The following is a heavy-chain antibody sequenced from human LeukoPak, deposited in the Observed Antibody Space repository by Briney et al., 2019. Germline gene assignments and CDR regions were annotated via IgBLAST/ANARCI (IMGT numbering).Heavy chain of an antibody. CDR2: ISAYNGNT. CDR1: GYIFPNYG. Sequence: ASVKVSCKASGYIFPNYGISWVQQAPGQGPEWLGWISAYNGNTNYAQKLQGRVTMTTDTSTSTAYMELRSLRSDDTAVYYCARDPNSYDYGDPSWFDPWGQGTLVTVSS. CDR3: ARDPNSYDYGDPSWFDP. D-gene: IGHD4-17*01. V-gene: IGHV1-18*01. J-gene: IGHJ5*02.